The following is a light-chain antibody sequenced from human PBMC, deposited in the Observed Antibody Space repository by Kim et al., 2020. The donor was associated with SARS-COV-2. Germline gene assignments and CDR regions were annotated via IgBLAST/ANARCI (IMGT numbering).Light chain of an antibody. CDR3: CSFAGSYTYV. V-gene: IGLV2-11*01. CDR2: DVN. Sequence: QSALTQPRSVSGSPGQSVTISCTGTSSDVGDYNYVSWYQQHPGEAPKVMIYDVNKRPSGVPDRFSGSKSGNTASLTISGLQAEDEVDYYCCSFAGSYTYVFGTGTKVTVL. CDR1: SSDVGDYNY. J-gene: IGLJ1*01.